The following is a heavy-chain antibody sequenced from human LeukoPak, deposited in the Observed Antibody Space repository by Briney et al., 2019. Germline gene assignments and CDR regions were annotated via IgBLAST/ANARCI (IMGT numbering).Heavy chain of an antibody. CDR3: ARTAGRSPFDY. D-gene: IGHD6-13*01. CDR2: ISYDGSNK. J-gene: IGHJ4*02. Sequence: GRSLRLSCAASGFTFSSYAMHWVRQAPGKGLEWVAVISYDGSNKYYADSVKGRFTISRDNSKNTLYLQMNSLRAEDTAVYYCARTAGRSPFDYWGQGTLVTVSS. CDR1: GFTFSSYA. V-gene: IGHV3-30-3*01.